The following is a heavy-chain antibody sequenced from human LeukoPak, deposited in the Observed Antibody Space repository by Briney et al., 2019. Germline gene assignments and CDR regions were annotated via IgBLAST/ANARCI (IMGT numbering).Heavy chain of an antibody. J-gene: IGHJ6*03. CDR2: ISWDGGST. CDR3: AKEGVAVANQDYYYYMDV. Sequence: GGSLRLSCAASGFTFDDYTMHWVRHAPGKGLEWVSLISWDGGSTYYADSVKGRFTISRDNSKNSLYLQMNSLRTEDTALYYCAKEGVAVANQDYYYYMDVWGKGTTVTISS. V-gene: IGHV3-43*01. CDR1: GFTFDDYT. D-gene: IGHD6-19*01.